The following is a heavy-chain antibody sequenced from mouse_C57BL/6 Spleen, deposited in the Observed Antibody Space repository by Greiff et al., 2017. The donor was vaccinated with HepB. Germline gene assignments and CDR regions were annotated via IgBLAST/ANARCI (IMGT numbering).Heavy chain of an antibody. CDR3: ARGDSNYLFAY. J-gene: IGHJ3*01. V-gene: IGHV5-4*03. Sequence: EVKLMESGGGLVKPGGSLKLSCAASGFTFSSYAMSWVRQTPEKRLEWVATISDGGSYTYYPDNVKGRFTISRDNAKNNLYLQMSHLKSEDTAMYYCARGDSNYLFAYWGQGTLVTVSA. CDR2: ISDGGSYT. D-gene: IGHD2-5*01. CDR1: GFTFSSYA.